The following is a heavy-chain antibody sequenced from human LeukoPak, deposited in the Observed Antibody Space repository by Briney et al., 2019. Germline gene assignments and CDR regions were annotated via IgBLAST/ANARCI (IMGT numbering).Heavy chain of an antibody. CDR2: ITSSSSYT. D-gene: IGHD3-16*01. Sequence: GGSLRLSCAASGFTFSTYNMNWVRQAPGKGLEWVSSITSSSSYTFYADSVKGRFTISRDNAKNSLYLQMNSLRAEDTAVYYCARVRWGGLYYFDYWGQGTLVTVSS. CDR3: ARVRWGGLYYFDY. J-gene: IGHJ4*02. V-gene: IGHV3-21*01. CDR1: GFTFSTYN.